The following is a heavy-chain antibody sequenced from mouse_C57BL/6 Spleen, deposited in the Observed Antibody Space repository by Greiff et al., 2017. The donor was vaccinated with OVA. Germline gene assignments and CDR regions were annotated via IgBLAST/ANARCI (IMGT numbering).Heavy chain of an antibody. V-gene: IGHV14-4*01. CDR1: GFNIKDDY. D-gene: IGHD2-3*01. CDR2: IDPENGDT. Sequence: EVQVVESGAELVRPGASVKLSCTASGFNIKDDYMHWVKQRPEQGLEWIGWIDPENGDTEYASKFQGKATITADTSSNTAYLQRSSQTSEDTAVYYCTPYGYYSFAYWGQGTLVTVSA. J-gene: IGHJ3*01. CDR3: TPYGYYSFAY.